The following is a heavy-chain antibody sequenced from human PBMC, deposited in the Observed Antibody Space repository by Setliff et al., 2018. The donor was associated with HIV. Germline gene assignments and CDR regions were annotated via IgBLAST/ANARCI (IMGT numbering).Heavy chain of an antibody. CDR3: ARQDIPTGYYLFDY. CDR1: GYSLIALS. D-gene: IGHD3-9*01. J-gene: IGHJ4*02. CDR2: FNREYGGT. V-gene: IGHV1-24*01. Sequence: ASVKVSCKISGYSLIALSMHWVRQTPGKGLEWMGRFNREYGGTIYSPNFQDRVTMTEDASTDTAYMELSSLTSDDTALYYCARQDIPTGYYLFDYWGQGTQVTVSS.